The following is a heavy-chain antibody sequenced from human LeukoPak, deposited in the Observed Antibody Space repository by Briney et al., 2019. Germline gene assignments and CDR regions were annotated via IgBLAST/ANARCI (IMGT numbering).Heavy chain of an antibody. CDR3: ARARNDIGYCSGGSCYLGNYYYYYMDV. D-gene: IGHD2-15*01. CDR1: GYTFTSYG. CDR2: ISAYNGNT. J-gene: IGHJ6*03. V-gene: IGHV1-18*01. Sequence: ASVKASCKASGYTFTSYGISWVRQAPGQGLEWMGWISAYNGNTNYAQKLQGRVTMTTDTSTSTAYMELRSLRSDDTAVYYCARARNDIGYCSGGSCYLGNYYYYYMDVWGKGTTVTVSS.